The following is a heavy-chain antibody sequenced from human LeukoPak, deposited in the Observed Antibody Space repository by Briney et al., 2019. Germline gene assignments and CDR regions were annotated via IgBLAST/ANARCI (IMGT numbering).Heavy chain of an antibody. Sequence: GGSLRLSCAASGFTFDDYAMHWVRQAPGKGLEWVSGISWNSGSIGYADSVKGRFTISRDNSKNSLYLQMNSLRAEDTALYYCAKDIDPSWAVTTYGSGMDVWGKGTTVTVSS. CDR2: ISWNSGSI. J-gene: IGHJ6*04. V-gene: IGHV3-9*01. CDR1: GFTFDDYA. CDR3: AKDIDPSWAVTTYGSGMDV. D-gene: IGHD4-17*01.